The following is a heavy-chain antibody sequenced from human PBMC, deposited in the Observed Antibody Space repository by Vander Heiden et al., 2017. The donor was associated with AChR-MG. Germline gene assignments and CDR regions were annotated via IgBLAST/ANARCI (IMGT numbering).Heavy chain of an antibody. Sequence: QVQLVQSGAEVKKPGASVKVSCKASGYTFTSYGISWVRQAPGQGLEWMGWISAYNGNTNYAQKLQGRVTMTTDTSTSTAYMERRSLRSDDTAVYYCARGDVVVPAARRNYYYGMDVWGQGTTVTVSS. D-gene: IGHD2-2*01. CDR3: ARGDVVVPAARRNYYYGMDV. CDR2: ISAYNGNT. V-gene: IGHV1-18*01. J-gene: IGHJ6*02. CDR1: GYTFTSYG.